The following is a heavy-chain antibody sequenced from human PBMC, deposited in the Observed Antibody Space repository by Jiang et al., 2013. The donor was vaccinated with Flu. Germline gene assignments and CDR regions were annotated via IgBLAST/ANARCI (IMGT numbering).Heavy chain of an antibody. Sequence: VKVSCKASGYTFTSYAMNWVRQAPGQGLEWMGWINTNTGNPTYAQGFTGRFVFSLDTSVSTAYLQISSLKAEDTAVYYCARDPGGIAAPPAEYWGQGTLVTVSS. J-gene: IGHJ4*02. D-gene: IGHD6-6*01. CDR2: INTNTGNP. CDR1: GYTFTSYA. CDR3: ARDPGGIAAPPAEY. V-gene: IGHV7-4-1*02.